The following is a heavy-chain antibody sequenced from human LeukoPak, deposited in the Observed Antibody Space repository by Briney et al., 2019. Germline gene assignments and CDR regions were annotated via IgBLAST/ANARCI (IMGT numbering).Heavy chain of an antibody. Sequence: GGSLRLSCEASGFTFSTYGINWVRQAPGKGLEWVSAISGSGGSTYYADSVKGRFTISRDNSKNTLYLQMNNLRVEDTAVYYCAILSVPGDYFDYWGQGTLVTVSS. J-gene: IGHJ4*02. V-gene: IGHV3-23*01. CDR2: ISGSGGST. D-gene: IGHD3-10*02. CDR3: AILSVPGDYFDY. CDR1: GFTFSTYG.